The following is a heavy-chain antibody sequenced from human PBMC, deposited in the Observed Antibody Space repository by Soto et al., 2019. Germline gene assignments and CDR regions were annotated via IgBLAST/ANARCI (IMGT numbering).Heavy chain of an antibody. CDR1: GGSISSGGYY. CDR3: ARAGGPALYSSSSPDFDY. D-gene: IGHD6-6*01. Sequence: SETLSLTCTVSGGSISSGGYYWSWIRQHPGKGLEWIGYIYYSGSTYYNPSLKSRVTISVDTSKNQFSLKLSSVTAADTAVYYCARAGGPALYSSSSPDFDYWGQGTLVTVSS. CDR2: IYYSGST. J-gene: IGHJ4*02. V-gene: IGHV4-31*03.